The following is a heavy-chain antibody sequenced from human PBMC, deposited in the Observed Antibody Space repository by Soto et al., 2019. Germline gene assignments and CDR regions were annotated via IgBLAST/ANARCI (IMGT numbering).Heavy chain of an antibody. D-gene: IGHD3-3*01. Sequence: GGSLRLSCAASGFTFSSYGMHWVRQAPGKGLEWVAVISYDGSNKYYADSVKGRFTISRDNSKNTLYLQMNSLRAEDTAVYYCAKEYDFWSGCPLCSSIEHVGGMDVWGQGTTVTVSS. CDR3: AKEYDFWSGCPLCSSIEHVGGMDV. CDR2: ISYDGSNK. CDR1: GFTFSSYG. J-gene: IGHJ6*02. V-gene: IGHV3-30*18.